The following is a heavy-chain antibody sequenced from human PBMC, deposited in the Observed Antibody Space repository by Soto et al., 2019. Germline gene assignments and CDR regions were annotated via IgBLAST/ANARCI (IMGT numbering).Heavy chain of an antibody. V-gene: IGHV1-69*08. D-gene: IGHD3-10*02. Sequence: QVQLVQSGAEVKKPGSSVKVSCKASGGTFSSYTISWVRQAPGQGLEWKGKIIPILGTANYAQKFQGRVTITADKSTSTAYMEMSSLRSEDTAVYYCARDFHYDLSGEANHWGQGTLVTVSS. CDR2: IIPILGTA. CDR1: GGTFSSYT. J-gene: IGHJ5*02. CDR3: ARDFHYDLSGEANH.